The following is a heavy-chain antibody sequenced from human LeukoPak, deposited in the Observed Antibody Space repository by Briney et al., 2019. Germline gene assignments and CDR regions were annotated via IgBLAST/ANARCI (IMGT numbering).Heavy chain of an antibody. CDR1: GGSFSGYY. CDR2: INHSGST. D-gene: IGHD3-9*01. CDR3: ARASNYDILTGYYAPYYYGMDV. Sequence: PSENRSLNCAVYGGSFSGYYWGWIRQPPGKGLEWIGEINHSGSTNYNPSLKSRVTISVDTSKNQFSLKLSSVTAADTAVYYCARASNYDILTGYYAPYYYGMDVWGKGTTVTVSS. J-gene: IGHJ6*04. V-gene: IGHV4-34*01.